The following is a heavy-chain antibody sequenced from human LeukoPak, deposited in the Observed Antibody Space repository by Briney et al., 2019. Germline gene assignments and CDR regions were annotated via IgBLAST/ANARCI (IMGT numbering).Heavy chain of an antibody. Sequence: ASVKVSCKASGYTFTGYYMHWVRQAPGQGLEWMGWINPNSGGTNYAQKFQGRVTMTRDTSIRTAYMELSRLRSDDTAVYYCARGGSHKRSSYDYWGQGTLVTVSS. CDR2: INPNSGGT. V-gene: IGHV1-2*02. D-gene: IGHD1-26*01. CDR1: GYTFTGYY. CDR3: ARGGSHKRSSYDY. J-gene: IGHJ4*02.